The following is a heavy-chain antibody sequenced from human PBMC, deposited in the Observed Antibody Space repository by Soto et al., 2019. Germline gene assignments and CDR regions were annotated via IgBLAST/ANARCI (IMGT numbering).Heavy chain of an antibody. Sequence: RFPSVSYSASGFHFSRYVMHCVRPAHGKGLEWVAVISYDGSNKYYADSVKGRFTISRDNSKNTLYLQMTSLRAEDTAVYYCAKDLMDTAMVDYYYGMDGWGQGNTVTFS. CDR2: ISYDGSNK. V-gene: IGHV3-30*18. CDR3: AKDLMDTAMVDYYYGMDG. CDR1: GFHFSRYV. J-gene: IGHJ6*02. D-gene: IGHD5-18*01.